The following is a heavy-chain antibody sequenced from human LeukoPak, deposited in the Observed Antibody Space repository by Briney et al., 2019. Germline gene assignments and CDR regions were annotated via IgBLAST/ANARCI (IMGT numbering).Heavy chain of an antibody. D-gene: IGHD6-13*01. J-gene: IGHJ4*02. CDR1: GGTFSSYA. V-gene: IGHV1-69*04. Sequence: GSSVKVSCKASGGTFSSYAISWVRQAPGQGLEWMGRIIPILGIANYAQKFQGRVTITADKSTSTAYMELSSLRSEDTAVYYCARQPSQQQLVYDYWGQGTLVTVSS. CDR2: IIPILGIA. CDR3: ARQPSQQQLVYDY.